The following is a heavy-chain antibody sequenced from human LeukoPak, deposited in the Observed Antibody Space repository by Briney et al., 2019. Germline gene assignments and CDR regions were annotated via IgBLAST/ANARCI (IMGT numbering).Heavy chain of an antibody. D-gene: IGHD6-13*01. V-gene: IGHV3-30*18. CDR1: GFSFSSYG. CDR2: ILCDGSNK. CDR3: AKYSSSSNYYYGMDV. J-gene: IGHJ6*02. Sequence: PGRSLRLSCVASGFSFSSYGVHWVRQAPGKGLEWVAVILCDGSNKYYADSVKGRFTISRDNSKNTLYLQMNSLRAEDTAVYFCAKYSSSSNYYYGMDVWGQGTTVTVSS.